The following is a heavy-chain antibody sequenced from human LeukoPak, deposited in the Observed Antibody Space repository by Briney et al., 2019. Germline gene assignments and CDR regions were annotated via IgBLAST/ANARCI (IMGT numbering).Heavy chain of an antibody. D-gene: IGHD6-19*01. Sequence: SETLSLTCAVYGGSFSGYYWSWIRQPPGKGLEWIGYIYYSGSTNYNPSLKSRVTISVDTSKNQFSLKLSSVTAADTAVYYCARSDGSGWYFYYGMDVWGQGTTVTVSS. CDR1: GGSFSGYY. CDR3: ARSDGSGWYFYYGMDV. V-gene: IGHV4-59*01. J-gene: IGHJ6*02. CDR2: IYYSGST.